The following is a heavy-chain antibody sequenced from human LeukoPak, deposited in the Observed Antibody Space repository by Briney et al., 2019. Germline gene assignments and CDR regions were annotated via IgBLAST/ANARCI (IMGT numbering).Heavy chain of an antibody. CDR2: ISSSSSYI. Sequence: PGGSLRLSCAASGFTFSSYAVSWVRQAPGKGLEWVSSISSSSSYIYYADSVKGRFTISRDNAKNSLYLQMNSLRAEDTAVYYCARKYCSGGSCYSGIGDWGQGTLVTVSS. D-gene: IGHD2-15*01. V-gene: IGHV3-21*01. CDR3: ARKYCSGGSCYSGIGD. CDR1: GFTFSSYA. J-gene: IGHJ4*02.